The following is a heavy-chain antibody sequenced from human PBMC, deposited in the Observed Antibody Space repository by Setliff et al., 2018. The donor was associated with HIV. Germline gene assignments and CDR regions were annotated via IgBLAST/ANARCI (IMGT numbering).Heavy chain of an antibody. CDR3: TKNLYRSPWSPLDY. D-gene: IGHD6-19*01. J-gene: IGHJ4*02. V-gene: IGHV3-9*01. Sequence: GGSLRLSCAASGFTFDDYAMHWVRQAPGKGLEWVSGISWNSGSIGYADSVKGRFTISRDNAKNSLYLQMNSLRAEDTALYYCTKNLYRSPWSPLDYWGQGTQVTVSS. CDR2: ISWNSGSI. CDR1: GFTFDDYA.